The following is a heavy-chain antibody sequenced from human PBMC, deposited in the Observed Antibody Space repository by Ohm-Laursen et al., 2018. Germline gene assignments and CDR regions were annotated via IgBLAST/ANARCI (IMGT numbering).Heavy chain of an antibody. Sequence: VASVKVSCKASGYTFTSYDVNWVRQATGQGLEWMGWMNPNSGNTGYAQKFQGRVTMTRNTSISTAYMELSSLRSEDTAVYYCARINYDFWSGYYAPEEPDYWGQGTLVTVSS. D-gene: IGHD3-3*01. CDR2: MNPNSGNT. CDR1: GYTFTSYD. CDR3: ARINYDFWSGYYAPEEPDY. J-gene: IGHJ4*02. V-gene: IGHV1-8*01.